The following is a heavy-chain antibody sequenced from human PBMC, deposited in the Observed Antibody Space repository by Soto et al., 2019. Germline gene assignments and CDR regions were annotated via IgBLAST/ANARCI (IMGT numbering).Heavy chain of an antibody. CDR1: GASIGSGVW. D-gene: IGHD1-1*01. CDR3: ARNEGWTVPHQ. Sequence: PSETLSLTCAVSGASIGSGVWWSWVRQPPGKGLEWIAEIFHDGNTNYSPSLKSRVTISVDKSQNQFSLNVYSVTAADTAVYYCARNEGWTVPHQWGQGPLMTV. J-gene: IGHJ4*02. CDR2: IFHDGNT. V-gene: IGHV4-4*02.